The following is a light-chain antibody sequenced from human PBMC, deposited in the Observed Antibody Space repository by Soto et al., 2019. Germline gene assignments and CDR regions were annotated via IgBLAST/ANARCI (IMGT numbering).Light chain of an antibody. V-gene: IGKV1-5*01. CDR1: QSISRW. CDR3: QQYNNYVT. Sequence: DTPMTQSPSTLSASVGDSVTITCRASQSISRWLAWYPQKPGKAPKLLIYDASSLESGAPSRFSGSGSGTEFTLTISSLQPDQFATYYCQQYNNYVTFGQGTKVEI. J-gene: IGKJ1*01. CDR2: DAS.